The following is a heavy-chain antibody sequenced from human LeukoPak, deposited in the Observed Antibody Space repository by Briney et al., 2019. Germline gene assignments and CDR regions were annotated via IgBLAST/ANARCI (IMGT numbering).Heavy chain of an antibody. J-gene: IGHJ4*02. V-gene: IGHV3-43*02. CDR2: ISSDGSRT. D-gene: IGHD1-14*01. Sequence: PGGSLRLSCVASGFTFDDYGMHWVRQAPGKGLEWVAFISSDGSRTDYVDSVRGRFTISRGDHKKSLFLQMNSLRTEDTASYFCAKDYNLNDFDYWGQGTLVAVSS. CDR3: AKDYNLNDFDY. CDR1: GFTFDDYG.